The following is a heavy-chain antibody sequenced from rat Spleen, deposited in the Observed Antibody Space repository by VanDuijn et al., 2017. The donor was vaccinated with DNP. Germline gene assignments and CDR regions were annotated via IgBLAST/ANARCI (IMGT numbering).Heavy chain of an antibody. J-gene: IGHJ1*01. CDR3: TTEGDISSYWYFDF. Sequence: EVQLVESGGGLVQPGRSLKLSCAASGFTFSDYYMAWVRQAPTRGLEWVAYIGSDGYAPYYGVSVKGRFTISRDNAKSSLYLQMDSLRSEDTATYYCTTEGDISSYWYFDFWGPGTMVTVSS. V-gene: IGHV5-20*01. CDR2: IGSDGYAP. CDR1: GFTFSDYY. D-gene: IGHD4-1*01.